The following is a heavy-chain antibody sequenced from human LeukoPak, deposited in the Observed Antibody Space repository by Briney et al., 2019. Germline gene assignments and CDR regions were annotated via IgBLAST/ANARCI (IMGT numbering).Heavy chain of an antibody. D-gene: IGHD1-20*01. V-gene: IGHV1-69*04. CDR1: GGTFSSYA. Sequence: SVKVSCKASGGTFSSYAISWVRQAPGQGLEWMGRIIPILGIANYAQKFQGRVTITADKSTSTAYMELSSLRSEDTAVYYCARGGITRNKGYGMDVWGQGTTVTVSS. CDR3: ARGGITRNKGYGMDV. CDR2: IIPILGIA. J-gene: IGHJ6*02.